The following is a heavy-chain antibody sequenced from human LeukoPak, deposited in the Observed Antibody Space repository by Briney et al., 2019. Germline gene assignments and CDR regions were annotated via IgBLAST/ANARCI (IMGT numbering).Heavy chain of an antibody. CDR3: ARAPGHYDYVWGSYRWGFDY. CDR2: INHSGST. V-gene: IGHV4-34*01. J-gene: IGHJ4*02. D-gene: IGHD3-16*02. Sequence: PSETLSLTCAVYGGSFSGYYWSWIRQPPGKGLEWIGEINHSGSTNYNPSLKSRVTISVDTSKNQFSLKLSSVTAADTAVYYCARAPGHYDYVWGSYRWGFDYWGQGTLVTVSS. CDR1: GGSFSGYY.